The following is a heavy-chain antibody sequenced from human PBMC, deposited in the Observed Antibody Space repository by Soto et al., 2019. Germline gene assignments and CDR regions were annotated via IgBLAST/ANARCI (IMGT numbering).Heavy chain of an antibody. D-gene: IGHD3-9*01. CDR1: GYTFTSYG. CDR2: ISAYNGNT. J-gene: IGHJ4*02. V-gene: IGHV1-18*01. Sequence: ASVKVFCKASGYTFTSYGISWVRQAPGQGLEWMGWISAYNGNTNYAQKLQGRVTMTTDTSTSTAYMELRSLRSDDTAVYYCARVNYDILTGYFYYFDYWGQGTLVTVSS. CDR3: ARVNYDILTGYFYYFDY.